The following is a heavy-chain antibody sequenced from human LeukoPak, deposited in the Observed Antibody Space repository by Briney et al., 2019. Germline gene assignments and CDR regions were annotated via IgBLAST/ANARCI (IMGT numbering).Heavy chain of an antibody. D-gene: IGHD2-2*01. Sequence: GGSLRLSCAASGFTFSSYGMHWVRQAPGKGLEWVAVISYDGSNKYYADSVKGRFTSSRDNAKNSLYLQMNSLRAEDTAVYYCARVCSNTSCWGAFDIWGQGTMVTVSS. V-gene: IGHV3-30*03. CDR2: ISYDGSNK. CDR1: GFTFSSYG. CDR3: ARVCSNTSCWGAFDI. J-gene: IGHJ3*02.